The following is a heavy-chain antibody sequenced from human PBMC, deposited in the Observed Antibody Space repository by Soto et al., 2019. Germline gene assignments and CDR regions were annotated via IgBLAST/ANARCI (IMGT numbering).Heavy chain of an antibody. D-gene: IGHD6-13*01. CDR2: ISGSGGST. J-gene: IGHJ6*02. CDR3: AKDDSSSWSYYYYGMDV. Sequence: PGGSLRLSCAASGFTFSSYAMSWVRQAPGKGLEWVSAISGSGGSTYYADSVKGRFTISRDNSKNTLYLQMNSLRAEDTAVYYCAKDDSSSWSYYYYGMDVWGQGTTVTVSS. CDR1: GFTFSSYA. V-gene: IGHV3-23*01.